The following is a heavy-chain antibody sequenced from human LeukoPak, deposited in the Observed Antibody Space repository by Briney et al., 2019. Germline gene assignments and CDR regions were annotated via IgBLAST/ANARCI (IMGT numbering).Heavy chain of an antibody. Sequence: SETLSLTCAVSGGSISSSNWWSWVRQPPGKGLEWIGQIYLGGSTNYDPSLKSRVIISVDKSKNQLSLKLSSVTAADTAVYYCARHQHYYDSSGYPYYFDYWGQGTLVTVSS. CDR2: IYLGGST. CDR1: GGSISSSNW. CDR3: ARHQHYYDSSGYPYYFDY. V-gene: IGHV4-4*02. J-gene: IGHJ4*02. D-gene: IGHD3-22*01.